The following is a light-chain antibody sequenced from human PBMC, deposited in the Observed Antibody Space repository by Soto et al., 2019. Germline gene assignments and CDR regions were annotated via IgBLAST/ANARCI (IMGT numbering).Light chain of an antibody. V-gene: IGKV1-27*01. Sequence: DLPMTQSPSSLSASVGDRVTLTCRASSGSNTYFAWYQQRPGHAPKLLIYEASTLKSGVPPRFSATESRTHFTLTIRSLGPEDVETYVCQSYNSFPFTFGPGTRVDL. CDR1: SGSNTY. CDR3: QSYNSFPFT. CDR2: EAS. J-gene: IGKJ3*01.